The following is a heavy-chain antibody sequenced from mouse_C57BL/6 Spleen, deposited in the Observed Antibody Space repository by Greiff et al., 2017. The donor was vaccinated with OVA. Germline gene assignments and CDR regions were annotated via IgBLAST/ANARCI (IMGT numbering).Heavy chain of an antibody. CDR1: GYTFTSYW. D-gene: IGHD1-1*01. CDR2: IHPNSGST. J-gene: IGHJ4*01. CDR3: ARVITTVVATEYYYAMDY. V-gene: IGHV1-64*01. Sequence: QVQLQQPGAELVKPGASVKLSCKASGYTFTSYWMHWVKQRPGQGLEWIGMIHPNSGSTNYNEKFKSKATLTVDKSSSTAYMQLSSLTSEDSAVYYCARVITTVVATEYYYAMDYWGQGTSVTVSS.